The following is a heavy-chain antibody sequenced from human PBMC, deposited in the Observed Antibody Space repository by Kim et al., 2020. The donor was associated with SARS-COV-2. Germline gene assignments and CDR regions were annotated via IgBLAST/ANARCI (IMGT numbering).Heavy chain of an antibody. CDR2: IYSGGST. Sequence: GGSLRLSCAASGFTVSSNYMSWVRQPPGKGLEWVSVIYSGGSTNYADSVKGRFTISRDNSKNTLYLQMNSLRAEDTAVYYCARVVGSSSSRILDWSQGTLVTVSS. D-gene: IGHD6-13*01. CDR3: ARVVGSSSSRILD. J-gene: IGHJ4*02. V-gene: IGHV3-53*01. CDR1: GFTVSSNY.